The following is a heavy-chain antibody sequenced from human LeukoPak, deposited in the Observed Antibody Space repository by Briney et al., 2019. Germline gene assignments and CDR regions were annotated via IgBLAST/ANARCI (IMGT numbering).Heavy chain of an antibody. CDR2: MNPNSGNT. CDR3: ARGRYCSSTSCYEVVDY. Sequence: ASVKVSCKASGYTFTSYDINWVRQATGQGLEWMGWMNPNSGNTGYAQKFRGRVTMTRNTSISTAYMELSSLRSEDTAVYYCARGRYCSSTSCYEVVDYWGQGTLVTVSS. CDR1: GYTFTSYD. D-gene: IGHD2-2*01. V-gene: IGHV1-8*01. J-gene: IGHJ4*02.